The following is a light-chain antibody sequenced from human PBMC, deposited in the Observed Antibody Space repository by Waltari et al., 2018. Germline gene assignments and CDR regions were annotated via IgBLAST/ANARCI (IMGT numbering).Light chain of an antibody. V-gene: IGKV1-17*01. Sequence: DIQMTQSPSSLSASVGDRVTITCRASQDIKNDLGWYQQKQGEAPKRLIYSASSLQTGVPSRFSGSGSGTEFTLTISSLQPEDFATYYCLQHDSYPWTFGQGTRVEIK. CDR1: QDIKND. CDR3: LQHDSYPWT. J-gene: IGKJ1*01. CDR2: SAS.